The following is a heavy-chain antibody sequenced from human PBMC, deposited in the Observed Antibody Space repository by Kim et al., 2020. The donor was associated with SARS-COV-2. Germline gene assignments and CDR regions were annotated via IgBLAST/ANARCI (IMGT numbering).Heavy chain of an antibody. CDR3: AKANRNVDIVATMEGFDY. CDR2: FSYDGSNK. D-gene: IGHD5-12*01. Sequence: GGSLRLSCAASGFTFSSYGMHWVRQAPGKGLEWVAVFSYDGSNKYYADSVKGRFTISRDNSKNTLYLQMNSLRAEDTAVYYCAKANRNVDIVATMEGFDYWGQGTLVTVSS. CDR1: GFTFSSYG. J-gene: IGHJ4*02. V-gene: IGHV3-30*18.